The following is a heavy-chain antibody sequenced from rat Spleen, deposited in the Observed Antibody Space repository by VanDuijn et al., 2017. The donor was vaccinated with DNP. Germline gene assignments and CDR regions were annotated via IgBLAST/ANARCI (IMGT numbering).Heavy chain of an antibody. CDR3: ATQSFSIAAIWFPY. CDR1: GFTFSHYY. Sequence: EVQLVESGGGLVQPGRSMKLSCAASGFTFSHYYMAWVRQAPTKGLEWVASISSGGGNTYYRDSLKGRFTISRDNAKSTLYLQMDSLRSEETATYYCATQSFSIAAIWFPYWGQGTLVTVSS. V-gene: IGHV5S11*01. CDR2: ISSGGGNT. D-gene: IGHD1-2*01. J-gene: IGHJ3*01.